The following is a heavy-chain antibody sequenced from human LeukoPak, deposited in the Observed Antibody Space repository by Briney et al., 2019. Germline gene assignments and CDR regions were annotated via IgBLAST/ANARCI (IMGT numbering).Heavy chain of an antibody. D-gene: IGHD6-19*01. Sequence: ASVKVSCKASGYTFTSYDINWVRQATGQGLEWMGWMNPNSGNTGYAQKFQGRVTMTRNTSISTAYMELSSLRSEDTAVYYCARLTAVAGPNLDRVGYWGQGTLVTVSS. V-gene: IGHV1-8*01. CDR1: GYTFTSYD. CDR3: ARLTAVAGPNLDRVGY. CDR2: MNPNSGNT. J-gene: IGHJ4*02.